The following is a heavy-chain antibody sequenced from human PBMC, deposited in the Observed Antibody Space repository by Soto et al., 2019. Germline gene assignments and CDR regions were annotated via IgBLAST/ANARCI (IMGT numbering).Heavy chain of an antibody. CDR2: ISSSSSYI. J-gene: IGHJ5*02. CDR3: AREANYPNWFDP. D-gene: IGHD1-7*01. V-gene: IGHV3-21*01. CDR1: GFTFSSYS. Sequence: GGSLRLSCAASGFTFSSYSMNWVRQAPGKGLEWVSSISSSSSYIYYADSVKGRFTISRDNAKNSLYLQMNSLRVEDTAVYYCAREANYPNWFDPWGQGTLVTVSS.